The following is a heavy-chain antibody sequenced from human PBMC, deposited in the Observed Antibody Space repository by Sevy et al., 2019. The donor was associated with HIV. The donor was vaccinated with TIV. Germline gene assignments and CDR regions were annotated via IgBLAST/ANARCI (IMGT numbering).Heavy chain of an antibody. J-gene: IGHJ1*01. CDR3: ARDGLYGGNFEYFQH. Sequence: GGSLRLSCAASGFTFSNYALTWVRQAPGKGLDWVSSITGSSTTIYYADSVKGRFTVSRDNSNNTLYLHINSLRAEDTAVYYCARDGLYGGNFEYFQHWGQGTLVTVS. CDR2: ITGSSTTI. CDR1: GFTFSNYA. V-gene: IGHV3-23*01. D-gene: IGHD4-17*01.